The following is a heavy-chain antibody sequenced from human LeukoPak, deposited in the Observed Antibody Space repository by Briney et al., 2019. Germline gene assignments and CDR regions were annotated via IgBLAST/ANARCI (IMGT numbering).Heavy chain of an antibody. CDR2: IYYRGST. V-gene: IGHV4-59*03. Sequence: SETLSLTCDVSGASINGDYWSWMREPPGKGLEWIGYIYYRGSTNYNSSLKSRLTISIDTSKNQFSLHLKSVTAADTAVYYCGHTYGASFDYRGRGILSPSP. CDR1: GASINGDY. D-gene: IGHD5-18*01. J-gene: IGHJ4*02. CDR3: GHTYGASFDY.